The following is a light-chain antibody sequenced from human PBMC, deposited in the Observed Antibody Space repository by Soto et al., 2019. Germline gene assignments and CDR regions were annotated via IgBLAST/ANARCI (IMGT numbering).Light chain of an antibody. CDR3: QHFCSSPLFT. J-gene: IGKJ3*01. CDR1: QSVSSSY. CDR2: GAS. Sequence: EIVLTQSPGTLSLCPGERATLSCRASQSVSSSYLACYQQKPGQAPRLLIYGASSRATGIPDRFSGSGSGTDFTLTISRLEPEDVAVYYCQHFCSSPLFTFGPGTKVDVK. V-gene: IGKV3-20*01.